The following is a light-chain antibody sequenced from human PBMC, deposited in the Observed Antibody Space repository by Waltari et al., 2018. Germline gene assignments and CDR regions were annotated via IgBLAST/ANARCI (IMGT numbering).Light chain of an antibody. CDR3: LQHKSYPWT. CDR1: QGISNY. J-gene: IGKJ1*01. CDR2: AAS. Sequence: DIQMTQSPSVMSASVGDRVTITCRARQGISNYLAWFQQKPGKVPKCLIYAASSLQSGVPSRFSGSGSGTEFTLTISSLQPEDCATYYCLQHKSYPWTFGQGTKVEI. V-gene: IGKV1-17*03.